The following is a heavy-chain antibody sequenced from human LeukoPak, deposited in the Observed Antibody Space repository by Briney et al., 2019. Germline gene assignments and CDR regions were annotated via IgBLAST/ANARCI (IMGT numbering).Heavy chain of an antibody. V-gene: IGHV4-39*07. J-gene: IGHJ4*02. CDR1: GASISSGSNY. CDR3: AKELYSSGWYPDFDY. D-gene: IGHD6-19*01. Sequence: SETLSLTCSVSGASISSGSNYWGWIRQPPGKTLEWIGSIYSSGSTYYNPSLKSRVIIIIDTPKNHFSLTLSSVTAADTAVYYCAKELYSSGWYPDFDYWGQGTLVTVSS. CDR2: IYSSGST.